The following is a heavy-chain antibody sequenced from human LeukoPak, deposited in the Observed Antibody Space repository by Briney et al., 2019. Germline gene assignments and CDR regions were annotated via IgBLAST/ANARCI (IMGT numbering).Heavy chain of an antibody. V-gene: IGHV3-74*01. CDR1: GFTFSSYW. CDR3: ARDSEAVAGSYYYYYGMDV. J-gene: IGHJ6*02. CDR2: INTDGSST. D-gene: IGHD6-19*01. Sequence: GGSLRLSCAASGFTFSSYWMHWVRQAPGKGLVWVSRINTDGSSTSYADSVKGRFTISRDNAKNTLYLQMNSLRAEDTAVYYCARDSEAVAGSYYYYYGMDVWGQGTTVTVSS.